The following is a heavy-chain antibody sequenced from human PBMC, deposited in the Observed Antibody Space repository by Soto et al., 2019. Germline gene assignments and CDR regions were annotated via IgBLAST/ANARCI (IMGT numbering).Heavy chain of an antibody. CDR2: ITSNSDHI. CDR3: AAPYYYNH. Sequence: GGSLRLSCAASGFMFSAYTMSWVRQAPGKGLEWLSSITSNSDHIDYAASVRGRSTVSSDNARKSLYLQMDSLGAEDTGVYYCAAPYYYNHWGPGTLVTVSS. J-gene: IGHJ4*02. V-gene: IGHV3-21*01. CDR1: GFMFSAYT.